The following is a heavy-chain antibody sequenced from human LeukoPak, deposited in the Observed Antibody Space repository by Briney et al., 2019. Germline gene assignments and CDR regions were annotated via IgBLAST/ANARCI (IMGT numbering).Heavy chain of an antibody. J-gene: IGHJ4*02. V-gene: IGHV3-66*01. CDR3: ARDLATRQRTGLYDS. Sequence: GGSLRLSCAASGISVSSNYMSWVRQAPGKGLQWVLVIYVDGSTYYADSVKGRITISRDNSRNTLYLQMNSLRAEDTAVYYCARDLATRQRTGLYDSWGQGALVTVSS. CDR1: GISVSSNY. D-gene: IGHD3-16*02. CDR2: IYVDGST.